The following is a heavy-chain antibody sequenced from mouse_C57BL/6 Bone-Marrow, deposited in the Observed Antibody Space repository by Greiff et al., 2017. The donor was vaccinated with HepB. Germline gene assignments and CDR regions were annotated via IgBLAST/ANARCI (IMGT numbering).Heavy chain of an antibody. V-gene: IGHV1-82*01. CDR2: IYPGDGDT. D-gene: IGHD1-2*01. CDR3: ARDGGDYFDY. Sequence: VQLQQSGPELVKPGASVKISCKASGYAFSSSWMNWVKQRPGKGLEWIGRIYPGDGDTNYNGKFKGQATLTADKSSSTAYMQLSSLTSEDSAVYCGARDGGDYFDYWGQGTTLTVSS. J-gene: IGHJ2*01. CDR1: GYAFSSSW.